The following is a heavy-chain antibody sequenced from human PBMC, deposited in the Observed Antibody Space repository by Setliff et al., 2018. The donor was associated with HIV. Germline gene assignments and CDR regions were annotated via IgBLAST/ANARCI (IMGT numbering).Heavy chain of an antibody. CDR2: IYTSGST. CDR1: GDSISDDDYC. Sequence: SETLSLTCTMSGDSISDDDYCWIWIRQPPGKGLEWIGNIYTSGSTNYNPSLKSRVTISVDTSKNQFSLKLSSVTAADTAVYYCARDRYAGEIDYWGQGTLVTVSS. J-gene: IGHJ4*02. CDR3: ARDRYAGEIDY. D-gene: IGHD3-10*01. V-gene: IGHV4-61*08.